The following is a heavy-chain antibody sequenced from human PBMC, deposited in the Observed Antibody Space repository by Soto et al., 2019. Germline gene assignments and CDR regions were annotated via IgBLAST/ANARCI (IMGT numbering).Heavy chain of an antibody. J-gene: IGHJ4*02. D-gene: IGHD3-10*01. Sequence: SETLSLTCAVYGWSFSGYYWSWIRQPPGKGLEWIGEINHSGSTNYNPSLKSRVTISVDTSKNQFSLKLSSVTAADTAVYYCARARSVYGSGSYPPPKKYYFDYWGQGTLVTVSS. CDR1: GWSFSGYY. V-gene: IGHV4-34*01. CDR2: INHSGST. CDR3: ARARSVYGSGSYPPPKKYYFDY.